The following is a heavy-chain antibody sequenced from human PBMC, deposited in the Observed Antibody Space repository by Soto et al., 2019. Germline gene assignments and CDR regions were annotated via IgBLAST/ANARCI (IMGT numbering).Heavy chain of an antibody. CDR2: IYPGDSDT. CDR1: GYNFFTDL. D-gene: IGHD3-3*01. V-gene: IGHV5-51*01. CDR3: ARLPGSLTNQRAPFDF. Sequence: GESLKVSSEGSGYNFFTDLTGWVRQMPGKGLEWMVIIYPGDSDTRYSPSFQGQVTISVDKSLSTAQLQWSSLKASDTAMYYCARLPGSLTNQRAPFDFWGQGTLVTVSS. J-gene: IGHJ3*01.